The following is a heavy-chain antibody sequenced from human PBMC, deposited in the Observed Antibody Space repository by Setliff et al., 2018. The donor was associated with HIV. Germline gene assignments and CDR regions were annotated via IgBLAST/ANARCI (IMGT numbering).Heavy chain of an antibody. CDR1: GVTFSSNNYY. CDR3: ARREYSSSSPPFDY. CDR2: VFYSGST. Sequence: SETLSLTCAVSGVTFSSNNYYWGWIRQPPGKGLEWIGTVFYSGSTSYSPPLKSRVTISVDTSKNQFSLKLISVTAADTTVYYCARREYSSSSPPFDYWGQGTLVTVSS. V-gene: IGHV4-39*01. D-gene: IGHD6-6*01. J-gene: IGHJ4*02.